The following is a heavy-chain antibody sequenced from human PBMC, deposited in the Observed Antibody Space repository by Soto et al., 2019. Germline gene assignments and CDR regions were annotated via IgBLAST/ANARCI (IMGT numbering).Heavy chain of an antibody. V-gene: IGHV4-4*02. D-gene: IGHD2-15*01. J-gene: IGHJ4*02. Sequence: SETLSLTCAVSGDSITSNVCWILVRHSPEKGLEWIGEAYHNGLTNYNPSLKSRVTMSTDTSKNQFSLKLTSVTAADTAMYYCARDAALPGEADRFDYWGQGTLVTVS. CDR2: AYHNGLT. CDR1: GDSITSNVC. CDR3: ARDAALPGEADRFDY.